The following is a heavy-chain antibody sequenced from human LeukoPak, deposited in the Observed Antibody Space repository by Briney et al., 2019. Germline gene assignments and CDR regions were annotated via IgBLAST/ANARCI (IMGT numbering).Heavy chain of an antibody. J-gene: IGHJ4*02. V-gene: IGHV3-23*01. Sequence: PGGSLRLSCAASGFTFSNYAMSWVRQAPGKGLEWVSTISGSGSSTYFSDSVKGRLIISRDNSENTLYLQMNSLRAEDTAVFYCATDVLGYCTSTSCDDYWGQGILVTVSS. CDR3: ATDVLGYCTSTSCDDY. CDR1: GFTFSNYA. CDR2: ISGSGSST. D-gene: IGHD2-2*01.